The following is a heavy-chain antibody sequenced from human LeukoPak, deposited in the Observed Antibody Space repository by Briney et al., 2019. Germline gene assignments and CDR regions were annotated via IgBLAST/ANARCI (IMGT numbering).Heavy chain of an antibody. V-gene: IGHV1-58*02. Sequence: GTSVKVSCKASGFTFTSSAMQWVRQARGQRLEWIGWIVVGSGNTNYAQKFQERVTITRDMSTSTAYMELNSLRSEDTAVYYCARFKYSGSSLEDYWGQGTLVTVSS. CDR3: ARFKYSGSSLEDY. D-gene: IGHD1-26*01. CDR2: IVVGSGNT. CDR1: GFTFTSSA. J-gene: IGHJ4*02.